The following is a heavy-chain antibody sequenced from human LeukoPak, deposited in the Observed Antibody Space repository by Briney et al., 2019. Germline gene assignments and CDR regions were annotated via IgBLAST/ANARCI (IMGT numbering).Heavy chain of an antibody. Sequence: PGRSLRLSCAASGFTFDDYAMHWVRQAPGKGLEWVSGISWNSGSIGYADSVKGRFTISRDNAKNSLYLQMNSLRAEDTAVYYCAREVIYSSSWYDYWGQGTLATVSS. D-gene: IGHD6-13*01. J-gene: IGHJ4*02. CDR2: ISWNSGSI. V-gene: IGHV3-9*01. CDR3: AREVIYSSSWYDY. CDR1: GFTFDDYA.